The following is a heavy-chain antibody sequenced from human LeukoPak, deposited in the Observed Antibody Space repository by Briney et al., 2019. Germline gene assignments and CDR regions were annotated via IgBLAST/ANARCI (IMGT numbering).Heavy chain of an antibody. D-gene: IGHD2-15*01. V-gene: IGHV3-30*04. CDR3: ARDSRLLRYYGMDV. CDR2: ISYGGSNE. CDR1: GFTFSSYA. J-gene: IGHJ6*02. Sequence: GRSLRLSCAASGFTFSSYAMHWVRQAPGKGLEWVAVISYGGSNEYYADSVKGRFTISRDNSKNTLYLQMNSLRAEDTAVYYCARDSRLLRYYGMDVWGQGTTVTVSS.